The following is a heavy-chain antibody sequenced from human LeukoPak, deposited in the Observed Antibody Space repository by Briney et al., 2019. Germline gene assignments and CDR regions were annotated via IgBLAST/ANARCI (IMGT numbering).Heavy chain of an antibody. Sequence: GESLKISCKGSGYSFTNYWIGWVRQMPGKGLEWMGIIYPADSDTRYSPSFQGQVTISADKSISTAHLQWSSLKASDTAIYYCARRLYGDSGDALDIWGQGTMVTVSS. V-gene: IGHV5-51*01. CDR2: IYPADSDT. CDR3: ARRLYGDSGDALDI. D-gene: IGHD4-17*01. CDR1: GYSFTNYW. J-gene: IGHJ3*02.